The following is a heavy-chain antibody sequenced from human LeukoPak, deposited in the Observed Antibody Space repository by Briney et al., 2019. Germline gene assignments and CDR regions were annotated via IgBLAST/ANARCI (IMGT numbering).Heavy chain of an antibody. Sequence: ASVKVSCKASGGTFSSCATSWVRQAPGQGLEWMGGIIPIFGTANYAQKFQGRVTITTDESTSTAYMELSSLRSEDTAVYYCARDPLWFGEDNWFDPWGQGTLVTVSS. D-gene: IGHD3-10*01. CDR2: IIPIFGTA. V-gene: IGHV1-69*05. CDR1: GGTFSSCA. J-gene: IGHJ5*02. CDR3: ARDPLWFGEDNWFDP.